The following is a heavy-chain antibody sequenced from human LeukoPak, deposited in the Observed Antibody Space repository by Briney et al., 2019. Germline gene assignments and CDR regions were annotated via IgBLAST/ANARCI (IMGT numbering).Heavy chain of an antibody. J-gene: IGHJ5*02. D-gene: IGHD6-13*01. CDR1: GYTFTGFY. CDR3: ARAHLIAAPGYNWFDP. CDR2: INPNSGGT. Sequence: SVKVSCKASGYTFTGFYMHWVRQAPGQGLEWMGWINPNSGGTNYAQKFQGRVTMTRDTSINTAYMELSSLRADDTAVFYCARAHLIAAPGYNWFDPWGQGTLVTVSS. V-gene: IGHV1-2*02.